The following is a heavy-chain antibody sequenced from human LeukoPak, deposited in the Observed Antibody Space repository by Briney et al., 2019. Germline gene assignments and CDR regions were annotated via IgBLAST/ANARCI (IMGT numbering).Heavy chain of an antibody. J-gene: IGHJ4*02. D-gene: IGHD3-16*01. CDR1: GFTFSTYW. V-gene: IGHV3-7*01. CDR3: ARDQVGALDF. Sequence: PGGSLRLSCAVSGFTFSTYWMAWGRQAPGQGLEWVANMKYDGTTKHYADSVKGRFTISRDNAKNSLYLQMNSLRAEDTAVYYCARDQVGALDFWGLGSLVTVSS. CDR2: MKYDGTTK.